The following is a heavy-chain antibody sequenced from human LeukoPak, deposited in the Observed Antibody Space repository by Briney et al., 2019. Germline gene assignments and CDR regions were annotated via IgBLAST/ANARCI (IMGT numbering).Heavy chain of an antibody. CDR2: ISSSSSYI. Sequence: PGGSLRLSCAASGFTFSSYSMNWVRQAPGKGLEWVSSISSSSSYIYYADSVKGRFTISRDNAKNSLYLQMNSLGAEDTAVYYCARGFRRFLEWLEWNWFDPWGQGTLVTVSS. CDR3: ARGFRRFLEWLEWNWFDP. V-gene: IGHV3-21*01. J-gene: IGHJ5*02. CDR1: GFTFSSYS. D-gene: IGHD3-3*01.